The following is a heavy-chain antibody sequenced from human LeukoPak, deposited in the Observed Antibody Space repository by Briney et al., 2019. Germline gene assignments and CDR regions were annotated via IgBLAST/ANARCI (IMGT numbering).Heavy chain of an antibody. CDR1: GFTFSSYS. CDR2: IYSGGST. V-gene: IGHV3-NL1*01. J-gene: IGHJ5*02. D-gene: IGHD2-2*01. CDR3: AKAFGIPADIFALYWFDP. Sequence: GGSLRLSCAASGFTFSSYSMNWVRQAPGKGLEWVSVIYSGGSTYYADSVKGRFTISRDNSKNTLYLQMNSLRAEDTAVYYCAKAFGIPADIFALYWFDPWGQGTLVTVSS.